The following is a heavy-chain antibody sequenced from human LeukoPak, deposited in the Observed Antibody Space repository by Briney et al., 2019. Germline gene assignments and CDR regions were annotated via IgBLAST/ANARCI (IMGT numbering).Heavy chain of an antibody. CDR1: GDSIGNYH. V-gene: IGHV4-4*07. CDR2: IHSSGST. Sequence: KTSETLSLTCTVSGDSIGNYHWSWIRQPAGKGLEWIAQIHSSGSTNYNPPLKSRVSMSVDTTEDQVSLTIRSVTAADTAFYYCARRDINSGWSFDDWGRGILVTVSS. J-gene: IGHJ4*02. D-gene: IGHD6-19*01. CDR3: ARRDINSGWSFDD.